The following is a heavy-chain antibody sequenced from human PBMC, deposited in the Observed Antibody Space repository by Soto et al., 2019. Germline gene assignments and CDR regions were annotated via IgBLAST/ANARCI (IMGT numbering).Heavy chain of an antibody. J-gene: IGHJ6*02. CDR2: ISAYNGNT. CDR3: AREAIVAGATTGMDV. CDR1: GSTFPNYG. D-gene: IGHD1-26*01. V-gene: IGHV1-18*01. Sequence: ASVKVSCAPSGSTFPNYGISWVRQAPGQGLEWMGWISAYNGNTTYAQKFQGRVTMTTDTSTSTVYMELSRLRSDDTAVYYCAREAIVAGATTGMDVWGQGTTVTGSS.